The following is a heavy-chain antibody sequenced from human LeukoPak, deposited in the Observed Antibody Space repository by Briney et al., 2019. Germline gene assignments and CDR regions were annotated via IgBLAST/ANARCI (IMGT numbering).Heavy chain of an antibody. Sequence: PGGSLRLSCSASGFTFSSYAMHWVRQAPGKGLEWVAVISYDGSNKYYADSVMGRFTISRDNSKNTLYLQMNSLRAEDTAVYYCARAQGAVAGTLFDYWGQGTLVTVSS. D-gene: IGHD6-19*01. J-gene: IGHJ4*02. CDR3: ARAQGAVAGTLFDY. V-gene: IGHV3-30*04. CDR1: GFTFSSYA. CDR2: ISYDGSNK.